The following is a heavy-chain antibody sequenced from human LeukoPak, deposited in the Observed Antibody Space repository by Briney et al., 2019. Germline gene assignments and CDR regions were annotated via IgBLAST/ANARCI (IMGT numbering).Heavy chain of an antibody. D-gene: IGHD2-2*01. Sequence: GGSLRLSCTASGFTFGDYAMSWFRQAPGKGLEWVGFIRSKVYGGTTEYAASVKGRFTISRDDSKSIAYLQMNSLKTEDTAVYYCTRAYTQLGFDPWGQGTLVTVSS. CDR3: TRAYTQLGFDP. V-gene: IGHV3-49*03. CDR1: GFTFGDYA. J-gene: IGHJ5*02. CDR2: IRSKVYGGTT.